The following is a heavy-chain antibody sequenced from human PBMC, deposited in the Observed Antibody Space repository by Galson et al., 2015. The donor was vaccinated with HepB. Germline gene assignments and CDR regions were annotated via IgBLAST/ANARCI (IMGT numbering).Heavy chain of an antibody. CDR2: ISPYNVNA. D-gene: IGHD5-24*01. CDR3: ARGGLATIGGPTFDY. CDR1: GYTFRRYG. Sequence: SVKVSCKASGYTFRRYGISWLRQAPGQGPEWMGGISPYNVNANYAPKVQGRVTMTTDTSTNTAYMELRSLRSDDTAIYYCARGGLATIGGPTFDYWGQGTLVTVSS. J-gene: IGHJ4*02. V-gene: IGHV1-18*01.